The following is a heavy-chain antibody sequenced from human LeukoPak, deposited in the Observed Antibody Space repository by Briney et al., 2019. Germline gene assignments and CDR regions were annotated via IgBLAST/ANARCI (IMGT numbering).Heavy chain of an antibody. V-gene: IGHV3-48*02. CDR3: ARGALRYSDY. Sequence: GGSLRLSCAASGFTFSSYTMNWVRQAPGKGLEWVSSMSSSSSAIYYAASVKGRFTISRDNAKNSLYLQMNSLRDEDTAVYYCARGALRYSDYWGQGTLVTVSS. CDR2: MSSSSSAI. J-gene: IGHJ4*02. CDR1: GFTFSSYT. D-gene: IGHD3-9*01.